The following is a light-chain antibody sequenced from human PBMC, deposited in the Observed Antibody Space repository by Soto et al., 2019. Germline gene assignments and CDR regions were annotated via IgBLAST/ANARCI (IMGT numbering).Light chain of an antibody. V-gene: IGLV1-40*01. J-gene: IGLJ2*01. CDR3: QSYDSSLNGVI. CDR2: GNS. Sequence: QSVLTQPPSVSGAPGQRVTISCTWSSSNIGAGYDVHWYQQLPGTAPKLLIYGNSNRPSGVPDRFSGSKSGTSASLAITGLQAEDEADYYCQSYDSSLNGVIFGGGTQLTVL. CDR1: SSNIGAGYD.